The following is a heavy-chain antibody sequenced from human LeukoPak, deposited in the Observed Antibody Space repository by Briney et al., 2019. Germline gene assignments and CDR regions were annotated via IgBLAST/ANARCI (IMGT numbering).Heavy chain of an antibody. CDR3: ARVNGEQWLPHYFDY. J-gene: IGHJ4*02. D-gene: IGHD6-19*01. V-gene: IGHV4-34*01. CDR2: INHSGST. CDR1: GLTFSSYA. Sequence: KAGGSLRLSCVASGLTFSSYAMSWIRQPPGKGLEWIGEINHSGSTNYNPSLKSRVTISVDTSKNQFSLKLSSVTAADTAVYYCARVNGEQWLPHYFDYWGQGTLVTVSS.